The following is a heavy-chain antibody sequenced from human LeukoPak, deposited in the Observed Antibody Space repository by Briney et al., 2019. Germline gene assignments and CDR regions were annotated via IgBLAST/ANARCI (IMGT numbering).Heavy chain of an antibody. D-gene: IGHD2-2*01. Sequence: SETLSLTCGVSGGSVSSISYFWGWIRQPPGKGLQWIGSIYYSGSAYYNPSLQSRVAISVDTSRNQFSLKLTSVTAADTAVYYCARRPSRPSTGAFDIWGRGTMVTVSP. J-gene: IGHJ3*02. V-gene: IGHV4-39*01. CDR1: GGSVSSISYF. CDR2: IYYSGSA. CDR3: ARRPSRPSTGAFDI.